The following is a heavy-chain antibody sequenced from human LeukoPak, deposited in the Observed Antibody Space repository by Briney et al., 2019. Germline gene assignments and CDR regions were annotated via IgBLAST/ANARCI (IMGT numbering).Heavy chain of an antibody. V-gene: IGHV3-30*02. D-gene: IGHD2/OR15-2a*01. CDR3: AKGDTS. Sequence: GGSLRLSCAGSGFTFSTYAMHWVRQAPGKGLEWVAFIQFDGSSKYYADSVKGRFTISRDNSKNTLYLQMNSLRAEDTAVYYCAKGDTSWGQGTLVTVSS. J-gene: IGHJ4*02. CDR1: GFTFSTYA. CDR2: IQFDGSSK.